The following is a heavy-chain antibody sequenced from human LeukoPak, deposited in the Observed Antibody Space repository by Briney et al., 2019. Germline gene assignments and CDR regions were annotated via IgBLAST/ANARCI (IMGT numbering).Heavy chain of an antibody. CDR3: ARLRVLIVVPPDGGNFDY. CDR1: GGSISSSSYY. J-gene: IGHJ4*02. Sequence: SETLSLTCTVSGGSISSSSYYWGWIRQPPGKGLEWIGSIYYSGSTYYNPSLKSRVTISVDTSKNQFSLKLSPVTAADTAVYYCARLRVLIVVPPDGGNFDYWGQGTLVTVSS. V-gene: IGHV4-39*01. D-gene: IGHD3-22*01. CDR2: IYYSGST.